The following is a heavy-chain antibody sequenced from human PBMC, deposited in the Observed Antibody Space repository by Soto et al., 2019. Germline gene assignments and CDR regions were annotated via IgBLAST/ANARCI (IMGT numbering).Heavy chain of an antibody. J-gene: IGHJ4*02. Sequence: QVQLVESGGGVVQPGRSLRLSCAASGFTFSSYGMHWVRQAPGKGLEWVAVISYDGSNKYYADSVKGRFTISRDNSKNTLYLKMNSLGAEDTAVYYCAKDYSSGWIVDYWGQGTLVTVSS. CDR3: AKDYSSGWIVDY. CDR2: ISYDGSNK. CDR1: GFTFSSYG. D-gene: IGHD6-19*01. V-gene: IGHV3-30*18.